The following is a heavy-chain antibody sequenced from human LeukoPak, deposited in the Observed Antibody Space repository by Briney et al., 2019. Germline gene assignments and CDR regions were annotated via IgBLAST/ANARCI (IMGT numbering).Heavy chain of an antibody. CDR2: ISWNSGRI. CDR1: GFTFDDYA. D-gene: IGHD3-10*02. J-gene: IGHJ3*02. CDR3: ARDAPVRGDAFDI. V-gene: IGHV3-9*01. Sequence: PGGSLRLSCAASGFTFDDYAMHWVRQAPGKGLEWVSGISWNSGRIGYADSVKGRFTISRDNAKNSLYLQMNSLRAEDTAVYYCARDAPVRGDAFDIWGQGTMVTVSS.